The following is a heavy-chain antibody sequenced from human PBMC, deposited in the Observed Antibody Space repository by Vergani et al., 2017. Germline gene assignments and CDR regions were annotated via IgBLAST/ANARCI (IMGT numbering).Heavy chain of an antibody. D-gene: IGHD6-19*01. CDR1: GFTFSSYS. CDR2: ISSSSTTV. CDR3: ARGSGILYTENWFDP. Sequence: EVHLVQSGGGLAQPGGSLKLSCAASGFTFSSYSMIWVRQAPGKGLEWVSYISSSSTTVYYADSVKGRFTISRDNAMNSLYLQMNSLRNEDAAMYYCARGSGILYTENWFDPWGQGRLVIVSS. J-gene: IGHJ5*02. V-gene: IGHV3-48*02.